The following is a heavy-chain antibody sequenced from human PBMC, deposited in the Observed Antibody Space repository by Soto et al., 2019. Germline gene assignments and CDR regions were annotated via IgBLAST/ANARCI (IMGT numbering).Heavy chain of an antibody. CDR2: INSAGSST. CDR1: GFTFSSYW. Sequence: GGSLRLSCAASGFTFSSYWVHWVRHTPGKGLVRVSRINSAGSSTSYADSVKGRFTISRDNAKNTLYLQMNSLRAEDTAVYYCSKSMRGPPTPCYYYYRGGWGKRTTFA. J-gene: IGHJ6*03. V-gene: IGHV3-74*01. CDR3: SKSMRGPPTPCYYYYRGG. D-gene: IGHD2-8*01.